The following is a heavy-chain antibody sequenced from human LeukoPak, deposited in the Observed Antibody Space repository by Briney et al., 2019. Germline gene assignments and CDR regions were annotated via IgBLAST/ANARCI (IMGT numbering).Heavy chain of an antibody. J-gene: IGHJ5*02. Sequence: PGGSLRLSCTASGFTFGDYAMSWFRQAPGKGLEWVGFIRSKAYGGTTEYAASVKGRFTISRDDSKSIAYLQMNSLKTEDTAVYHCTSPTTSSGWYYWFDPWGQGTLVTVSS. D-gene: IGHD6-19*01. CDR1: GFTFGDYA. CDR3: TSPTTSSGWYYWFDP. CDR2: IRSKAYGGTT. V-gene: IGHV3-49*03.